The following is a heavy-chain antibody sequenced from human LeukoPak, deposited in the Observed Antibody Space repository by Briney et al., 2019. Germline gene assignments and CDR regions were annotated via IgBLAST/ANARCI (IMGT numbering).Heavy chain of an antibody. CDR2: ISYDGSNK. Sequence: GGSLRLSCAASGFTFSSYGMHWVRQAPGKGLEWVAVISYDGSNKYYADSVKGRFTISRDNSKNTLYLQMNSLRAEDTAVYYCARDFAYSRLDSWGQGTLVTVSS. CDR1: GFTFSSYG. CDR3: ARDFAYSRLDS. J-gene: IGHJ4*02. D-gene: IGHD6-13*01. V-gene: IGHV3-30*03.